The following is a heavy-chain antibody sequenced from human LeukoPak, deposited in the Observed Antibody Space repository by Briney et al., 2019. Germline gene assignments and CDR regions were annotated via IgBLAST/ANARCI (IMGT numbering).Heavy chain of an antibody. D-gene: IGHD1-7*01. CDR3: ARDYTVALGTTTYFQH. J-gene: IGHJ1*01. Sequence: ASVKVSCKASGYIFSIYAMIWVRQAPGQGLELMGWINTNTGNPSYAQGFTGRFVFSLDTSVSTAYLQISRLKAEDTAVYYCARDYTVALGTTTYFQHWGQGTLVTVSS. V-gene: IGHV7-4-1*02. CDR1: GYIFSIYA. CDR2: INTNTGNP.